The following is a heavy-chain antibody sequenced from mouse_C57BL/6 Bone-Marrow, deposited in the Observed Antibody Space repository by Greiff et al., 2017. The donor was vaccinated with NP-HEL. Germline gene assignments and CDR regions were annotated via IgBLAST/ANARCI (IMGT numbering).Heavy chain of an antibody. Sequence: QVQLKQPGAELVRPGTSVKLSCKASGYTFTSYWMHWVKQRPGQGLEWIGVIDPSDSYTNYNQKFKGKATLTVDTSSSTAYMQLSSLTSEDSAVYDCAREGGGIYYGSKGYWGQGTTLTVSS. J-gene: IGHJ2*01. CDR3: AREGGGIYYGSKGY. CDR2: IDPSDSYT. V-gene: IGHV1-59*01. CDR1: GYTFTSYW. D-gene: IGHD1-1*01.